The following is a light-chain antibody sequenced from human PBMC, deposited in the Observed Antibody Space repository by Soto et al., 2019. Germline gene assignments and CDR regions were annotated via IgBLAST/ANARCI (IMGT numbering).Light chain of an antibody. V-gene: IGKV3-11*01. CDR3: QQRSNRPYT. CDR2: DAS. Sequence: EIVLTQSPATLSLSPGERATLSCRASQSVSSYLAWYQQKPGQAPRLLIYDASTRATGIPARFSGGGSGTDFTLTISSLEPEDFAVYYCQQRSNRPYTFGQGTKLEIK. J-gene: IGKJ2*01. CDR1: QSVSSY.